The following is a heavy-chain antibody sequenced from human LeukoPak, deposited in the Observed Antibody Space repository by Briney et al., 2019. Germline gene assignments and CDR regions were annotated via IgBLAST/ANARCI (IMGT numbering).Heavy chain of an antibody. Sequence: SETLSLTCAVSGGSIGRGGYSWNWIRQPPGKGLEWIGYIYHNGIAYYNPSFKSRVIISGDRSKTQISLKLSSVTAADTAVYSCARDPPMISGWVLFDIWGPGTMVTVSS. CDR1: GGSIGRGGYS. CDR3: ARDPPMISGWVLFDI. V-gene: IGHV4-30-2*01. CDR2: IYHNGIA. J-gene: IGHJ3*02. D-gene: IGHD1-26*01.